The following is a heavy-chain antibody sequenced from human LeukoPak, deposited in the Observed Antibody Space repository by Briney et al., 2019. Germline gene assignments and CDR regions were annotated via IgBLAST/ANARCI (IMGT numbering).Heavy chain of an antibody. Sequence: GGSLRLSCAASGXTFSSYSMNWVRQAPGKGLEWVSYISSSSRTIYYAESVKGRFTISRDNAKNSLYLQMNSLRDEDTAVHYCASAPYDSSNYFLDYWGQGTLVTVSS. CDR1: GXTFSSYS. D-gene: IGHD3-22*01. CDR2: ISSSSRTI. V-gene: IGHV3-48*02. J-gene: IGHJ4*02. CDR3: ASAPYDSSNYFLDY.